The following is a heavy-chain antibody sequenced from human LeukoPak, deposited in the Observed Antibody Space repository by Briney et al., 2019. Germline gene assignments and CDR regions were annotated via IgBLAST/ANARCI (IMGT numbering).Heavy chain of an antibody. V-gene: IGHV1-46*01. CDR3: ARDSGYSGYVLFDY. Sequence: ASVKVSCKASGYTFSDHHMHWVRQAPGQGLEWMGKITPSSGDTTYAQNFQDRVTMTRDTSTSTVYMQLSRLRSEDTAVYYCARDSGYSGYVLFDYWGQGTLVTVSS. J-gene: IGHJ4*02. CDR2: ITPSSGDT. D-gene: IGHD5-12*01. CDR1: GYTFSDHH.